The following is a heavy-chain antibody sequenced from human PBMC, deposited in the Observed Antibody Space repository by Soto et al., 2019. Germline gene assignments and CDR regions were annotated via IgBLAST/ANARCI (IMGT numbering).Heavy chain of an antibody. CDR2: IYSGGSR. V-gene: IGHV3-53*01. J-gene: IGHJ4*02. CDR1: GFSVSGNY. CDR3: ARSMMVRGVLFDL. Sequence: EVQLVESGGGLIQPGGSLRLSCEVSGFSVSGNYMSWVRQAPGKGLDWVSVIYSGGSRYYADSVRGRFTISRDESQHTLYLQMNNLRAEDTGVYYCARSMMVRGVLFDLWGRGSLGSVSP. D-gene: IGHD3-10*01.